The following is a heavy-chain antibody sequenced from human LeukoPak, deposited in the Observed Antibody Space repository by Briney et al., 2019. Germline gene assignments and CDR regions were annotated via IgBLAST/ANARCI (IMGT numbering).Heavy chain of an antibody. D-gene: IGHD1-1*01. J-gene: IGHJ4*02. CDR3: GKVSWYNWNDGYFDY. CDR1: GFTFSSYA. V-gene: IGHV3-23*01. Sequence: PGGSLRLSCAASGFTFSSYAMSWVRQAPGKGLEWVSAISGSGGSTYYADSVKGWFTISRDNSKNTLYLQMNSLRAEDTAVYCCGKVSWYNWNDGYFDYWGQGTLVTVSS. CDR2: ISGSGGST.